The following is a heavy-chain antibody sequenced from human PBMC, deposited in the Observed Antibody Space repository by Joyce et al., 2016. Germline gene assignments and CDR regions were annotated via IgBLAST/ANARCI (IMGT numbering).Heavy chain of an antibody. V-gene: IGHV3-23*01. D-gene: IGHD6-13*01. CDR1: GFTFSSYA. CDR2: ISGSGGST. CDR3: AKMSSAWYRYPIDY. J-gene: IGHJ4*02. Sequence: EVQLLESGGGLVQPGGSLRLSCAASGFTFSSYAVGWVRQAPGKGLEWVSAISGSGGSTYYADSGKGRFTISRDNSKNTLYLQMNSLRADDTAVYYCAKMSSAWYRYPIDYWGQGTLVTVSS.